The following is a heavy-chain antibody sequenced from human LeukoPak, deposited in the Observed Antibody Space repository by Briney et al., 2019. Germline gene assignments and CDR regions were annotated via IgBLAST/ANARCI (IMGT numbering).Heavy chain of an antibody. CDR3: ARMYSSGWPFDY. J-gene: IGHJ4*02. D-gene: IGHD6-19*01. CDR2: TYYRSEWYN. V-gene: IGHV6-1*01. CDR1: GDSVSSNSAA. Sequence: SQTLSLTCAISGDSVSSNSAAWNWIRQSPSRGLEWLGRTYYRSEWYNDYAVSVKSRISINTDTSKNQFSLQLNSVTPEDTVVYYCARMYSSGWPFDYWGQGTLVTVSS.